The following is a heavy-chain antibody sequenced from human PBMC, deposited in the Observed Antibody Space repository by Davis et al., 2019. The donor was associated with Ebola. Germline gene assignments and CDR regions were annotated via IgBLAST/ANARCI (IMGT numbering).Heavy chain of an antibody. CDR3: ARLNSGSYYPSWSPTVWWFDP. V-gene: IGHV5-51*01. J-gene: IGHJ5*02. CDR1: GYSFTSYW. D-gene: IGHD1-26*01. Sequence: GESLKISCKGSGYSFTSYWIGWVRQMPGRGLQWMGIIYPDDSDTTYSPSFQGQITISADRSISTAYLQWSSLKASDTAMYYCARLNSGSYYPSWSPTVWWFDPWGQGTLVTVSS. CDR2: IYPDDSDT.